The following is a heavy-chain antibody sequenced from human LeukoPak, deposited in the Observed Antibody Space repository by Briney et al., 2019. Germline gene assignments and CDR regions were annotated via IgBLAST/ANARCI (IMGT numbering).Heavy chain of an antibody. Sequence: GSLRLSCAASGFTVSSNYMSWIRQPPGKGLEWIGYIYYSGYTNYNPSLKSRVTISVDTSKNQFSLKLSSVTAADTAVYYCARTTMVRGTYYMDVWGKGTTVTISS. V-gene: IGHV4-59*02. J-gene: IGHJ6*03. CDR1: GFTVSSNY. CDR3: ARTTMVRGTYYMDV. CDR2: IYYSGYT. D-gene: IGHD3-10*01.